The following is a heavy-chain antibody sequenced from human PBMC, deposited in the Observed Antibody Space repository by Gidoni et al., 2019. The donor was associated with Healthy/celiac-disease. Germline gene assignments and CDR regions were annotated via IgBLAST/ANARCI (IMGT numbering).Heavy chain of an antibody. CDR2: ISGSGGST. V-gene: IGHV3-23*01. Sequence: EVQLLESGGGLVQPGGSLRLSCAASGFTFTRYAMSWVREAPGKGLEWVSAISGSGGSTYYADSVKGRFTISRDNSKNTLYLQMNSLRAEDTAVYYCAKDLMITFGGVIVGFFDYWGQGTLVTVSS. CDR1: GFTFTRYA. J-gene: IGHJ4*02. D-gene: IGHD3-16*02. CDR3: AKDLMITFGGVIVGFFDY.